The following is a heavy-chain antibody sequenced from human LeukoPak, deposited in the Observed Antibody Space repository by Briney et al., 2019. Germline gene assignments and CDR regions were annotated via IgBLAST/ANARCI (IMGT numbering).Heavy chain of an antibody. D-gene: IGHD1-1*01. CDR1: GYTFIDYD. V-gene: IGHV1-8*01. J-gene: IGHJ5*02. CDR2: MNSKSGDT. CDR3: ARGGLRAGTGGLDP. Sequence: ASVMVSCKASGYTFIDYDINWVRQATGQGLEWMGWMNSKSGDTGYAQKFQGRVTMTRKTSISTAYMELSSLRPEDTAVYYCARGGLRAGTGGLDPWGQGTLVIVSS.